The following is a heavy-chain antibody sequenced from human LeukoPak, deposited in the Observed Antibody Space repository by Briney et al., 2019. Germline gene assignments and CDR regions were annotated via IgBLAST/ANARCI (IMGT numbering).Heavy chain of an antibody. CDR2: INPNSGGT. CDR3: ARGDDQFVVVVASLVW. D-gene: IGHD2-15*01. V-gene: IGHV1-2*02. Sequence: GASVKVSCKASGYTFTNYGLSWVRQAPGQGLEWMGWINPNSGGTNYAQKFQGRVTMTRDTSISTAYMELSRLRSDDTAVYYCARGDDQFVVVVASLVWWGQGTLVTVSS. J-gene: IGHJ4*02. CDR1: GYTFTNYG.